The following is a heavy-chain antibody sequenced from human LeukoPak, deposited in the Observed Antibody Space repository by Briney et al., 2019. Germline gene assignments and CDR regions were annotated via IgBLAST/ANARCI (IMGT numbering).Heavy chain of an antibody. J-gene: IGHJ4*02. CDR3: ARGGSGSYPPPLRY. CDR2: INHSGST. D-gene: IGHD1-26*01. Sequence: SETLSLTCAVYGGSFSGYYWIWIRQPPGKGLEWIGEINHSGSTNYNPSLKSRVTISVDTSKNQFSLKLSSVTAADTAVYYCARGGSGSYPPPLRYWGQGTLVTVSS. V-gene: IGHV4-34*01. CDR1: GGSFSGYY.